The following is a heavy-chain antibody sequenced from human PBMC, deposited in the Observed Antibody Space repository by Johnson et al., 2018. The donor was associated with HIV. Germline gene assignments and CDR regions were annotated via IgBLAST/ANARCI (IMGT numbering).Heavy chain of an antibody. J-gene: IGHJ3*01. CDR1: GFTVSSNY. CDR2: IKQDGSEK. D-gene: IGHD1-26*01. CDR3: AKDRSMDDAFDV. Sequence: VQLVESGGGLVQPGGSLRLSCAASGFTVSSNYMSWVRQAPGKGLEWVANIKQDGSEKHYVDSVKGRFTISRDNAKNSLYLQMNSLRAEDTAVYYCAKDRSMDDAFDVWGQGTMVTVSS. V-gene: IGHV3-7*01.